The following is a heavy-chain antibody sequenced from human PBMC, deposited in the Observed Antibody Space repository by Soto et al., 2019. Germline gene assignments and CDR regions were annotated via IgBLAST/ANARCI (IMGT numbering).Heavy chain of an antibody. CDR1: GFSLSNPRMG. V-gene: IGHV2-26*01. CDR3: ARVYDSSGYEY. J-gene: IGHJ4*02. CDR2: IFSNDDK. Sequence: QVSLKESGPVLVKPTEPLTLTCTVSGFSLSNPRMGVSWIRQPPGKALEWLAHIFSNDDKSYSTSLKSRVTISKDTAKSQVVLTMTNMDPVDTATYYCARVYDSSGYEYWGQVTLVTVSS. D-gene: IGHD3-22*01.